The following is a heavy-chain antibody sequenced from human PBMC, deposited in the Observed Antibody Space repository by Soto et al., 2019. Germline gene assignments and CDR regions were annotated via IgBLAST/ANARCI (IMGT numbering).Heavy chain of an antibody. CDR1: GFSLSTSGVG. CDR3: AHRPSYCSGGSCYSGFDY. V-gene: IGHV2-5*02. Sequence: QITLKESGPTLVKPTQTLTLTCTFSGFSLSTSGVGVGWIRQPPGKALEWLALIYWDDDKRYSPSLKSRLTSTKDTSNNQVFLTMTNMDPVDTATYYCAHRPSYCSGGSCYSGFDYWGQGTLVTVSS. J-gene: IGHJ4*02. CDR2: IYWDDDK. D-gene: IGHD2-15*01.